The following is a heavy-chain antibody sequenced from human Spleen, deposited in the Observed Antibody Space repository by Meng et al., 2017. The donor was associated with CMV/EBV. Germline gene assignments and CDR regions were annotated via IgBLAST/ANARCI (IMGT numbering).Heavy chain of an antibody. J-gene: IGHJ6*02. CDR1: GASISNHY. CDR3: ARFDIDVEGFYGMNV. V-gene: IGHV4-59*11. Sequence: GSLRLSCTVSGASISNHYWSWIRQPPGKGLEWIGYISYTGGTNYNPSLKSRVTISVDTSKNQFSLKLSSVTAADTAVYYCARFDIDVEGFYGMNVWGQGTTVTVSS. CDR2: ISYTGGT. D-gene: IGHD5-12*01.